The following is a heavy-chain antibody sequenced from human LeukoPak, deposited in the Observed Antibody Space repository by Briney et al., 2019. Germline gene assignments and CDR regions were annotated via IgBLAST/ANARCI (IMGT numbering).Heavy chain of an antibody. V-gene: IGHV3-20*04. CDR3: ARYXXGYGSGSXYYXXYXDV. CDR1: GFTFDDYG. D-gene: IGHD3-10*01. J-gene: IGHJ6*03. CDR2: INWNGGST. Sequence: GGSLRLSCAASGFTFDDYGMSWVRQAPGKGLEWVSGINWNGGSTGYADSVKGRFTISRDNAKNSLYLQMNSLRAEDTALYYCARYXXGYGSGSXYYXXYXDVWGKXXXVXXSS.